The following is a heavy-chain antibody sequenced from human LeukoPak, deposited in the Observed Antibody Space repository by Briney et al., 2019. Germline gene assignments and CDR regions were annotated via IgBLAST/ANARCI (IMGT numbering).Heavy chain of an antibody. V-gene: IGHV1-46*04. CDR2: INPSGGST. CDR1: GGTFSSYA. D-gene: IGHD6-19*01. CDR3: ARDLGQWLAAYYFDY. J-gene: IGHJ4*02. Sequence: GASVKVSCKASGGTFSSYAISWVRQAPGQGLEWMGIINPSGGSTSYAQKLQGRVTMTRDTSTSTVYMELSSLRSEDTAVYYCARDLGQWLAAYYFDYWGQGTLVTVSS.